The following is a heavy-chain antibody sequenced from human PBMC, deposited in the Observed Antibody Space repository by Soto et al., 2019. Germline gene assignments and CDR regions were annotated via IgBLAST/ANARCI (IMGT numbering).Heavy chain of an antibody. J-gene: IGHJ4*02. CDR2: ISSSSSTI. D-gene: IGHD3-3*01. CDR3: ATEYDFWSGYYFNFDY. CDR1: GFTFSSYS. Sequence: GGSLRLSCAASGFTFSSYSMNWVRQAPGKGLEWVSYISSSSSTIYYADSVKGRFTISRDNAKNSLYLQMNSLRDEDTAVYYCATEYDFWSGYYFNFDYWGQGTLVTVSS. V-gene: IGHV3-48*02.